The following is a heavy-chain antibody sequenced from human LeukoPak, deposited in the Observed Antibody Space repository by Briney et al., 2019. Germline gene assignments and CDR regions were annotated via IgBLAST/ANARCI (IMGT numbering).Heavy chain of an antibody. CDR2: INPNSGGT. V-gene: IGHV1-2*02. CDR1: GYTFTGYY. CDR3: ARGYYYDSSGYYYPVAH. Sequence: ASVKVSCKASGYTFTGYYMHWVRQAPGQGHEWVGWINPNSGGTNYAQKFQGRVTMTRDTSISTAYMELSRLRSDDTAVYYCARGYYYDSSGYYYPVAHWGQGTLVTVSS. D-gene: IGHD3-22*01. J-gene: IGHJ4*02.